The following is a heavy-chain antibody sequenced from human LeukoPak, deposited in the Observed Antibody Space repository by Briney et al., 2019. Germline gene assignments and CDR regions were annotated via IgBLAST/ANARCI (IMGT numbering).Heavy chain of an antibody. Sequence: GGSLRLSCAASGFTFSTYGMHWVRQAPGKGLEWVALIWYDGSNKYYVDSVKGRFTISRDNSKNTLYLQMNSLRAEDTAVYYCARDRFGIRRDYFDYWGQGTLVTVSS. D-gene: IGHD3-10*01. J-gene: IGHJ4*02. CDR2: IWYDGSNK. CDR1: GFTFSTYG. V-gene: IGHV3-33*01. CDR3: ARDRFGIRRDYFDY.